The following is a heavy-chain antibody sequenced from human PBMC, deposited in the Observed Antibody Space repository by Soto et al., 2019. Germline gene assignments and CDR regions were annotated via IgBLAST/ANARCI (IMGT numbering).Heavy chain of an antibody. CDR1: GFSLSTSGMC. V-gene: IGHV2-70*01. D-gene: IGHD4-4*01. CDR3: ARIQMVATVPNRYYYYGMDV. CDR2: IDWDDDK. J-gene: IGHJ6*02. Sequence: SGPTLVNPTQTLTLTCTFSGFSLSTSGMCVSWIRQPPGKALEWLALIDWDDDKYYSTSLKTRLTISKDTSKNQVVLTMTNMDPVDTATYYCARIQMVATVPNRYYYYGMDVWGQGTTVTVSS.